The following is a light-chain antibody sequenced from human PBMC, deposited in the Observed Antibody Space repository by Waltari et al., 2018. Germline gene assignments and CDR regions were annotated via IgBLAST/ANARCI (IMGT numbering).Light chain of an antibody. CDR2: WAS. Sequence: DIVMNQSPDSLAVSLGERANINCKSIQSVFSSFNYKNSLAWYQQKPGQSPKPLIYWASTRDSGVPDRFSGSGSETDFTLTITALQAEDVALYYRQQFYSFPYTFGQGTKLEVK. CDR3: QQFYSFPYT. V-gene: IGKV4-1*01. J-gene: IGKJ2*01. CDR1: QSVFSSFNYKNS.